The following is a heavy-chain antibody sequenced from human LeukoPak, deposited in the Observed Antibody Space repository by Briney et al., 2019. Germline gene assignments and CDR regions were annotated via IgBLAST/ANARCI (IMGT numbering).Heavy chain of an antibody. CDR1: GFTFSSYA. CDR2: ISYDGSNK. D-gene: IGHD5-12*01. J-gene: IGHJ6*02. V-gene: IGHV3-30*04. Sequence: PGGSLRLSCAASGFTFSSYAMHWVRQAPGKGLEWVAVISYDGSNKYYADSVKGRFTISRDNSKNTLYLQMNSLRAEDTAAYYCARKWGISGYDPQSYYGMDVWGQGTTVTVSS. CDR3: ARKWGISGYDPQSYYGMDV.